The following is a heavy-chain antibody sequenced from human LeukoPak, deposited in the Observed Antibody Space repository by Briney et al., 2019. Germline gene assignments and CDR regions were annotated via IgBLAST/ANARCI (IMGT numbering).Heavy chain of an antibody. CDR3: ARENLNWFDR. CDR2: IYYSGST. CDR1: GGSISSGGYY. V-gene: IGHV4-31*03. Sequence: SETLSLTCTVSGGSISSGGYYWSWIRQHPGKGLEWIGYIYYSGSTYYNPSLRSRVTISVDTSKNQFSLKLSSVTAADTAVYYCARENLNWFDRWGQGTLVTVSS. D-gene: IGHD1-14*01. J-gene: IGHJ5*02.